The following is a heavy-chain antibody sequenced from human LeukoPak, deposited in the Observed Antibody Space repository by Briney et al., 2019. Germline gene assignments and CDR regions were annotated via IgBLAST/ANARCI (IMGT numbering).Heavy chain of an antibody. CDR3: ARVTSSGYYPYYYYYMDV. CDR2: IYTSGST. CDR1: GGSISSGSYD. V-gene: IGHV4-61*02. J-gene: IGHJ6*03. Sequence: MASQTLSLTCTVAGGSISSGSYDWGWIRQPAGKGLEWIGRIYTSGSTNYNPSLKSRFTISVDTSKNQFSLKLSSVTAADTAVYYCARVTSSGYYPYYYYYMDVWGKGTTVTVSS. D-gene: IGHD3-22*01.